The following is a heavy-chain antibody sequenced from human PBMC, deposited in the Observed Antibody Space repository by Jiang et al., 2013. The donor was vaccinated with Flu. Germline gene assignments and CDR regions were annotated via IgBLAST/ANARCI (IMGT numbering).Heavy chain of an antibody. CDR2: IYHRGTT. J-gene: IGHJ3*01. CDR3: ARQIRGSPTVRVSVLKVDPGPKDAFDL. Sequence: VQLVESGPGLVKPSETLSLTCSVSGGSISTSSYYWGWIRQPPGKGLEWIGSIYHRGTTYYKSSLESRVTISVDTSENRFSLRLTSVTAADTAVYYCARQIRGSPTVRVSVLKVDPGPKDAFDLWGQGTKVIVSS. V-gene: IGHV4-39*01. D-gene: IGHD2/OR15-2a*01. CDR1: GGSISTSSYY.